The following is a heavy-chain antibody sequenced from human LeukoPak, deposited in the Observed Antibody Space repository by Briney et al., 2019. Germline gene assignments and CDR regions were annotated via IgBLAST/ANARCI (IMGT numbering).Heavy chain of an antibody. CDR3: ARHLSGTAMAHYFDF. J-gene: IGHJ4*02. Sequence: PSETLSLTCSVSGDSISSARNYWGWIRQSPGKGLEWLASVYSSGSTHSNPSLTSRVSISIDMSKNQFSLKLYSVTASAAAIYYCARHLSGTAMAHYFDFWGQGTLVTVSS. CDR1: GDSISSARNY. V-gene: IGHV4-39*01. CDR2: VYSSGST. D-gene: IGHD5-18*01.